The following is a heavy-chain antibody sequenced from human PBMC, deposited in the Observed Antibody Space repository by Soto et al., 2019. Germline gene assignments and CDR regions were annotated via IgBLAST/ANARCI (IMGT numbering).Heavy chain of an antibody. CDR1: GGSISSGNYY. CDR2: ISYSGTT. Sequence: SETLSLTCTVSGGSISSGNYYWSWIRQPPGKGLEWIGFISYSGTTHYSASLRSRVSISVDTSKNQFSLDLSSVTAADTAVYYCATMGTPVTGLYYYDSSGYYHYWGQGTLV. J-gene: IGHJ4*02. V-gene: IGHV4-30-4*01. D-gene: IGHD3-22*01. CDR3: ATMGTPVTGLYYYDSSGYYHY.